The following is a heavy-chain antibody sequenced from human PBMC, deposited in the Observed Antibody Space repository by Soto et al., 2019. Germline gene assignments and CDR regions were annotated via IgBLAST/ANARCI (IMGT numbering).Heavy chain of an antibody. Sequence: PSETLSLTCTVSGGSISSGGYYWSWIRQHPGKGLEWIGYIYYSGSTYYNPSLKSRVTISVDTSKNQFSLKLSSVTAADTAVYYCARDGGAGVPNWFDPWGQGTLVTVSS. D-gene: IGHD3-16*01. J-gene: IGHJ5*02. CDR2: IYYSGST. CDR3: ARDGGAGVPNWFDP. V-gene: IGHV4-31*02. CDR1: GGSISSGGYY.